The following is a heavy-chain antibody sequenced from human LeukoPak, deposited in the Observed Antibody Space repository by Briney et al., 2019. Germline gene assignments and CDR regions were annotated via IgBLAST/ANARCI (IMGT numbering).Heavy chain of an antibody. CDR2: IKQDGSEK. CDR1: GFTFSSYW. D-gene: IGHD6-19*01. Sequence: GGSLRLSCAASGFTFSSYWMSWVRQAPGKGLEWVANIKQDGSEKYYVDSVKGRFTISRDNAKNSLYLQMNSLRAEDTAVYYCAREDHSSGWYGVDYYYYMDVWGKGTTVTVSS. V-gene: IGHV3-7*01. CDR3: AREDHSSGWYGVDYYYYMDV. J-gene: IGHJ6*03.